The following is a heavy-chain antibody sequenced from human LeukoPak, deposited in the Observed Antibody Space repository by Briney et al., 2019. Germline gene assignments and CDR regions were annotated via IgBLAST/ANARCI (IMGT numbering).Heavy chain of an antibody. V-gene: IGHV3-21*01. Sequence: GGSLRHSCEASGFSLTNYGMDWVRQAPGKGLEWVSSISSSSAYIYYAASVRGRFTISRDNAKNSLYLQMNSLRAEDTAVYSCASDLSSSGYYFDSWGQGNLVTVSS. CDR3: ASDLSSSGYYFDS. D-gene: IGHD5-18*01. CDR1: GFSLTNYG. J-gene: IGHJ4*02. CDR2: ISSSSAYI.